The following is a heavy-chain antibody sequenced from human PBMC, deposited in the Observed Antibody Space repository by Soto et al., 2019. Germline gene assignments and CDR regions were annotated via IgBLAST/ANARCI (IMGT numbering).Heavy chain of an antibody. J-gene: IGHJ4*02. CDR3: AASPCSGGSCRVDY. CDR2: ISNSGGTT. D-gene: IGHD2-15*01. CDR1: GFTFSSYA. V-gene: IGHV3-23*01. Sequence: HPGGSLRLSCATSGFTFSSYAMSWVRQAPGKGLEWVSTISNSGGTTYYADSVKGRFTISRDISKNTLSLQMNSLRADDTALYYCAASPCSGGSCRVDYWGQGTLVTVSS.